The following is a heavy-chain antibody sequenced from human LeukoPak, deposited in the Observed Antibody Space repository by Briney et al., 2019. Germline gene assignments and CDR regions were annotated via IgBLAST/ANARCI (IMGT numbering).Heavy chain of an antibody. D-gene: IGHD2-21*01. CDR2: MNPTSGDT. CDR3: ARVVMKAFYYYYMDV. Sequence: GASVTVSCKASGYTFIDYDVNWVRQAPGQGLEGMGWMNPTSGDTGYAQKFQGRVTMTRSMSRNTAYMELSRLRSEDTAVYFCARVVMKAFYYYYMDVWGKGTTIIISS. V-gene: IGHV1-8*01. J-gene: IGHJ6*03. CDR1: GYTFIDYD.